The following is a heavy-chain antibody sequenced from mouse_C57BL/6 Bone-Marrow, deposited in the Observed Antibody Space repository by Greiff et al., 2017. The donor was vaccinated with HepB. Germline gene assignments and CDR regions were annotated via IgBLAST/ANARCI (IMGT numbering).Heavy chain of an antibody. CDR3: AREGLLRYFDY. D-gene: IGHD2-3*01. Sequence: DVKLVESEGGLVQPGRSMKLSCTASGFTFSDYYMAWVRQVPEKGLEWVANINYDGSSTYYLDSLKSRFIISRDNAKNILYLQMSSLKSEDTATYYCAREGLLRYFDYWGQGTTLTVSS. CDR1: GFTFSDYY. V-gene: IGHV5-16*01. CDR2: INYDGSST. J-gene: IGHJ2*01.